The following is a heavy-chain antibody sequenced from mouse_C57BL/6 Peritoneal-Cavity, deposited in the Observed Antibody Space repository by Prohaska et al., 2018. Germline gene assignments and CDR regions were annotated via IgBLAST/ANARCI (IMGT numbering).Heavy chain of an antibody. Sequence: EVKLVESGGGLVQPGGSLSLSCAASGFTFTDYYMSWVRQPPGKALEWLGFIRNKANGYTTEYGASVKGRFTISRDNSQSILYLQINALRAEDSATYYCARSTVVFDYWGQGTTLTVSS. J-gene: IGHJ2*01. CDR1: GFTFTDYY. D-gene: IGHD1-1*01. CDR3: ARSTVVFDY. V-gene: IGHV7-3*01. CDR2: IRNKANGYTT.